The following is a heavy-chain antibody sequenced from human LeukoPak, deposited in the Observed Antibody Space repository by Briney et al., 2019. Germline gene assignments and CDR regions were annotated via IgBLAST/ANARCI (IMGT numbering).Heavy chain of an antibody. CDR2: ISSSGSTI. V-gene: IGHV3-48*03. CDR3: AREGYYDSSGYEA. D-gene: IGHD3-22*01. Sequence: GGSLRLSCAASGFTFSSYEMNWVRQAPGKGLEWDSYISSSGSTIYYADSVKGRFTISRDNAKNSLYLQMNSLRAEDTAVYYCAREGYYDSSGYEAWGQGTLVTVSS. J-gene: IGHJ5*02. CDR1: GFTFSSYE.